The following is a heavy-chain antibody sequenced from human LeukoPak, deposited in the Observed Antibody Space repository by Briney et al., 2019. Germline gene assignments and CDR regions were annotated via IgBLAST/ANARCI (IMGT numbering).Heavy chain of an antibody. CDR1: GYTFTNHG. J-gene: IGHJ5*02. CDR2: ISTYKDNT. D-gene: IGHD4-17*01. CDR3: ARGGGWEYGDYEGRWFDP. V-gene: IGHV1-18*01. Sequence: ASVKVSCKASGYTFTNHGINWVRQAPGQGLEWMGGISTYKDNTNYAQKFQGRVTMTTDTSTSTAYMELRSLRSDDTAVYYCARGGGWEYGDYEGRWFDPWGQGTLVTVSS.